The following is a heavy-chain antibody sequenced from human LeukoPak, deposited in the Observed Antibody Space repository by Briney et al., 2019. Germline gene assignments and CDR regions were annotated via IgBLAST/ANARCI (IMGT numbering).Heavy chain of an antibody. J-gene: IGHJ4*02. Sequence: GGSLRFSCAASGFTFSSYGMHWVRQAPGKGLEWVAVIWYDGSNKYYADSVKGRFTISRDNSKNTLYLQMNSLRAEDTAVYYCARGGRYCSSTSCYYFDYWGQGTLVTVSS. V-gene: IGHV3-33*01. CDR2: IWYDGSNK. CDR1: GFTFSSYG. CDR3: ARGGRYCSSTSCYYFDY. D-gene: IGHD2-2*01.